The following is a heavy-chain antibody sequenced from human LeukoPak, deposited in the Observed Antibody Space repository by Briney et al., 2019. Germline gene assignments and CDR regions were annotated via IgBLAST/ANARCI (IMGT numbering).Heavy chain of an antibody. CDR1: GFTFSRYS. V-gene: IGHV3-21*01. CDR2: ITSSSSYI. D-gene: IGHD2-21*02. J-gene: IGHJ3*02. CDR3: ARTCVVLAAEDAFDI. Sequence: GGTLRLSCAASGFTFSRYSINWVRQAPGRGLEWVSSITSSSSYIYYADSVKGRFPISRDNAKNSLYLQMNSLRAEDPAAYYCARTCVVLAAEDAFDIWGQGTMVTVSS.